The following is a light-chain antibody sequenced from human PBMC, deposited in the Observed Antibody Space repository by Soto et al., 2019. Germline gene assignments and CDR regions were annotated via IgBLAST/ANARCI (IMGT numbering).Light chain of an antibody. CDR2: GAY. CDR1: QRVSSN. J-gene: IGKJ4*01. Sequence: EIVMTQSPATLSVSPGGRATLPCRASQRVSSNLAWYQQKPGQAPRLLVYGAYTRATGIPTRFSGSGSGTEFTLNISSLQSEDFAVYYCQQYTNWPLTFGGGAKVEIK. V-gene: IGKV3-15*01. CDR3: QQYTNWPLT.